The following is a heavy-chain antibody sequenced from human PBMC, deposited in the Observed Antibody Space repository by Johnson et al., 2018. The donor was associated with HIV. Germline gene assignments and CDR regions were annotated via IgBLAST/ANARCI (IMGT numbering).Heavy chain of an antibody. Sequence: QVQLVESGGGVVQPGRSLRLSCAASGFTFSSYAMHWVRQAPGTGLEWVAVISYDGSNNYYADSVKGRFTISRDNSKNTLYLQMNSLRAEDTAVYYCAKDSNRWELLQDAFDIWGQGTMVTVSS. CDR1: GFTFSSYA. D-gene: IGHD1-26*01. CDR3: AKDSNRWELLQDAFDI. CDR2: ISYDGSNN. V-gene: IGHV3-30*04. J-gene: IGHJ3*02.